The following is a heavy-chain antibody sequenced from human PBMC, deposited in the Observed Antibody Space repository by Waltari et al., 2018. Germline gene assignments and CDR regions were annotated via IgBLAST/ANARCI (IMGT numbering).Heavy chain of an antibody. CDR1: GGTFSSYA. J-gene: IGHJ2*01. V-gene: IGHV1-69*05. D-gene: IGHD2-21*02. Sequence: QVQLVQSGAEVKKPGSSVKVSCKASGGTFSSYAISWVRRAPGEGLDGMGGVIPIFGTANYAQKFQGRVTITTDESTSTAYMELSSLRSEDTAVYYCARELTRPMTGTAGRFDLWGRGTLVTVSS. CDR2: VIPIFGTA. CDR3: ARELTRPMTGTAGRFDL.